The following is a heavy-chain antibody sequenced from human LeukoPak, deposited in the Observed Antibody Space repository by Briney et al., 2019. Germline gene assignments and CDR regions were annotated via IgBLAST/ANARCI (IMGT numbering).Heavy chain of an antibody. CDR2: INGGGDT. J-gene: IGHJ4*02. D-gene: IGHD6-19*01. V-gene: IGHV3-23*01. CDR1: GFTFSSYG. Sequence: GGSLRLSCAASGFTFSSYGMSWVRQAPGKGLEWVSTINGGGDTFYADSVKGRFTISRDNSKNTLYLQMNSLRAEDTAAYYCAKRTPYRSGLYYFDYWGRGTLVTVFS. CDR3: AKRTPYRSGLYYFDY.